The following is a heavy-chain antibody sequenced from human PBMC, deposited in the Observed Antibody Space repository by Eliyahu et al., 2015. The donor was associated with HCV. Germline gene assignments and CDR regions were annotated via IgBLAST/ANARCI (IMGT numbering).Heavy chain of an antibody. D-gene: IGHD6-19*01. CDR3: ARARGSGRNDNWFDP. Sequence: EVQLVESGGGLVQPGGSLRLSCAASGFTLSSYWMHWVRQAPGKGLVWVSRVNSDGSNTNYADSVRGRFTIFRDNAKNTVHLQMNSLTAGDTAVYYCARARGSGRNDNWFDPWGQGTLVTVSS. CDR1: GFTLSSYW. V-gene: IGHV3-74*01. J-gene: IGHJ5*02. CDR2: VNSDGSNT.